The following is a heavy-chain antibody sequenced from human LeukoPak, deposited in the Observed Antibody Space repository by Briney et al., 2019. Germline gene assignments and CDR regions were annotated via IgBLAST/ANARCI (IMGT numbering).Heavy chain of an antibody. V-gene: IGHV3-53*01. CDR2: IYSGTST. CDR3: ASSRDSHDCSDGRCSYYYHYLGMDV. CDR1: GFTFTNAW. J-gene: IGHJ6*02. D-gene: IGHD2-15*01. Sequence: HPGGSLRLSCAASGFTFTNAWMNWVRQAPGKGLEWVSVIYSGTSTYYADSVQGRFTISRDNAKNTLYLQMDSLRAEDTAVYYCASSRDSHDCSDGRCSYYYHYLGMDVWGQGTTVIVSS.